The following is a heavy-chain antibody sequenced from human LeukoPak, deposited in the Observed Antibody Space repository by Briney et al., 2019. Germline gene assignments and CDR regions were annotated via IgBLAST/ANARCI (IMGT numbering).Heavy chain of an antibody. D-gene: IGHD7-27*01. CDR3: ARDTLTTRPPPGDGQNEGSFDY. CDR2: INHSGST. Sequence: PSEALSLTCAVYGVSFSGFFWSWIRHPPGKGLESIGEINHSGSTNYNTSLKSRVTISVDTSKNQFSLKLSSVTAADTAVYYCARDTLTTRPPPGDGQNEGSFDYWGQGTLVTVSS. J-gene: IGHJ4*02. V-gene: IGHV4-34*01. CDR1: GVSFSGFF.